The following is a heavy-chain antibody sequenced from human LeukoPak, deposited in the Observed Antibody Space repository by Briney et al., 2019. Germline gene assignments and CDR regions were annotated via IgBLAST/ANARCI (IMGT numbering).Heavy chain of an antibody. CDR3: ARVGDSSSWYYFDY. J-gene: IGHJ4*02. V-gene: IGHV4-4*02. CDR2: IYHSGST. CDR1: GGSISSGNW. D-gene: IGHD6-13*01. Sequence: SGTLSLTCAVSGGSISSGNWWSWVRQSPGRGLEWIGEIYHSGSTNYNPSLKSQVTISVDTSKNQFSLKLSSVTAADTAVYYCARVGDSSSWYYFDYWGQGTLVTVSS.